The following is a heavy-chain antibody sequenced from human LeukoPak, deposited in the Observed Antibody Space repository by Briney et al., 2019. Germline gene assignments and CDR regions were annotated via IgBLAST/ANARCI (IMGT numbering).Heavy chain of an antibody. V-gene: IGHV3-21*05. CDR1: GFTFSSYS. J-gene: IGHJ4*02. CDR2: ISSSSSYI. Sequence: GGSLRLSCAASGFTFSSYSMNWVRQAPGKGLEGGSYISSSSSYIYYAESVKGRFTISRDNAKNSLYLQMNSLRADYTPVYYCAIEDDDYYGSGSYPDYWGQGTLVTVSS. CDR3: AIEDDDYYGSGSYPDY. D-gene: IGHD3-10*01.